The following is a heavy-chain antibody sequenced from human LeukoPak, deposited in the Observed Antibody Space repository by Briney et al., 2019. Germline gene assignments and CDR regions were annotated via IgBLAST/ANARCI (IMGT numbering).Heavy chain of an antibody. V-gene: IGHV1-8*01. CDR1: GYNFNNHD. CDR2: MNPNSGNA. J-gene: IGHJ4*02. Sequence: ASVKVSCKASGYNFNNHDINWVRQAPGQGLEWLGRMNPNSGNAGYAQKLQGRVTMTWDSSTNTAYLEVTALRSDDTAVYYCAKSSGDYFFDYWGQGTLVTV. D-gene: IGHD3-22*01. CDR3: AKSSGDYFFDY.